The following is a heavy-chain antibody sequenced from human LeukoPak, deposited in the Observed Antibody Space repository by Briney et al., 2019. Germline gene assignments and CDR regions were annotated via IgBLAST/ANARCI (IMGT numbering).Heavy chain of an antibody. CDR1: GFTFSDYY. V-gene: IGHV3-11*05. CDR3: ARVRQSGSPLDY. D-gene: IGHD1-26*01. J-gene: IGHJ4*02. Sequence: GGSLRLSCAASGFTFSDYYMIWIRQAPGKGLEGGSYISKSGGDTKYADSVKGRFTISRDNGKNSLYLQMNSLRADDTAVYYCARVRQSGSPLDYWGQGTLVTVSS. CDR2: ISKSGGDT.